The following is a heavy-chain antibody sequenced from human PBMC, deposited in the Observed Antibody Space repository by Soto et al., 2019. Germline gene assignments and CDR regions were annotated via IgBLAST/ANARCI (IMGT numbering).Heavy chain of an antibody. CDR3: AKDTYSRSWYF. V-gene: IGHV3-23*05. CDR1: GFTFTNYL. CDR2: IDKSCGDT. J-gene: IGHJ4*02. Sequence: EVQLLESGGDLVQPGGSLRLSCAASGFTFTNYLMTWVRQAPGKGLEWVSSIDKSCGDTYYADSVKGRFTISRDNSKNTLYLQMNGLRAEDTSLYYCAKDTYSRSWYFWCQGTLVTVSS. D-gene: IGHD2-2*01.